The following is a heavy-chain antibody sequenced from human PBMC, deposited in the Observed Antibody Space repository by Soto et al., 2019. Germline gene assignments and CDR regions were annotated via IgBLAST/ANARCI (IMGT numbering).Heavy chain of an antibody. CDR3: ARGFRESAYDSSGYYFGFYVMDL. CDR1: GGTFSSYA. V-gene: IGHV1-69*13. Sequence: SVNVSCKASGGTFSSYAISCVRQAPGQGLEWMGGIITIFGTANYAQTFQGRVTITADESTSTAYMELSSLRSEDTAVYYCARGFRESAYDSSGYYFGFYVMDLWG. CDR2: IITIFGTA. J-gene: IGHJ6*02. D-gene: IGHD3-22*01.